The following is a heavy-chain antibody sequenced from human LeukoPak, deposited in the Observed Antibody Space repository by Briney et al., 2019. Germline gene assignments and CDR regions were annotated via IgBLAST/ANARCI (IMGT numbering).Heavy chain of an antibody. CDR2: IGTAGDT. J-gene: IGHJ4*02. D-gene: IGHD3-3*01. V-gene: IGHV3-13*01. Sequence: GGSLRLSCAASGFTFSSYDMHWVRQTTGRGLEWVSGIGTAGDTYSPGSVKGRFTISRENAKNSLYLQMNSLRAGDTAVYYCARDRDDYDLGHFDSWGQGTLVTV. CDR3: ARDRDDYDLGHFDS. CDR1: GFTFSSYD.